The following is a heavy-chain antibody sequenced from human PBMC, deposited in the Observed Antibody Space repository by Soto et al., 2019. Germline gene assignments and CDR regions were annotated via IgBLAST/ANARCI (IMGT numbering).Heavy chain of an antibody. V-gene: IGHV1-69-2*01. J-gene: IGHJ6*02. CDR2: VDPEDGEV. Sequence: GASANACSKAPRDAFTGRCRRSPCQAPEKGLAWLGLVDPEDGEVKYAANFQGRVSIMADTSVDTAYMQLNSLRSDDTADYYCATKITTTGGLLRNDHYGMDVWAQGTTVTV. CDR1: RDAFTGRC. CDR3: ATKITTTGGLLRNDHYGMDV. D-gene: IGHD3-22*01.